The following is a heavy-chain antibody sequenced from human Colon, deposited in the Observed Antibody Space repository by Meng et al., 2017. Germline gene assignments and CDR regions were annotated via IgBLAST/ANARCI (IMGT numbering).Heavy chain of an antibody. CDR2: ISQSGSS. D-gene: IGHD1-7*01. CDR1: GGSISSTNW. V-gene: IGHV4-4*02. Sequence: QVHLQESGPGLVKPSGTLSLTCAVSGGSISSTNWWSWIRQPPGKGLEWIGEISQSGSSNYNPSLKSRVDISVDKSKNQFYLSLFSVTAADTAVYYCGRDQGRELINHWGQGTLVTVSS. J-gene: IGHJ4*02. CDR3: GRDQGRELINH.